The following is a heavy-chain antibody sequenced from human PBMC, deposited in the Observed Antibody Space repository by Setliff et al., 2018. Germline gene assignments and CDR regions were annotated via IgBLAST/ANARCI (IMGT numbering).Heavy chain of an antibody. Sequence: PGGSLRLSCVDSGLTFSNYWMSWVRQAPGKGLEWVANIKHDGREIHYVDSVKGRFTISRDNTKNSLYLHMNSLRADDTAVYYCARGGHSGYLSSFFNFWGQGTLVTVSS. D-gene: IGHD5-12*01. CDR1: GLTFSNYW. J-gene: IGHJ4*02. CDR2: IKHDGREI. V-gene: IGHV3-7*03. CDR3: ARGGHSGYLSSFFNF.